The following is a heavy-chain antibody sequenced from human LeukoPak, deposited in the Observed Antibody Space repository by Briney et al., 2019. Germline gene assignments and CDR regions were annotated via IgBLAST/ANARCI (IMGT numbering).Heavy chain of an antibody. CDR1: GFTFSSHA. V-gene: IGHV3-30*04. Sequence: PGGSLRLSCAASGFTFSSHALHWVRQAPGKGLEWVAVISSDGSYKYYADSVKGRFTISRDNSKNTLYLQMNSLIPEGTAVYYCARQYISGQWYFDYWGQGTLVTVSS. J-gene: IGHJ4*02. D-gene: IGHD5-18*01. CDR2: ISSDGSYK. CDR3: ARQYISGQWYFDY.